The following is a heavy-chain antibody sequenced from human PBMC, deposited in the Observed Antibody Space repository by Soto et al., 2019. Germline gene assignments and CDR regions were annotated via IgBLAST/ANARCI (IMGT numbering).Heavy chain of an antibody. V-gene: IGHV3-53*02. CDR1: GFSVSSDY. CDR3: ARARKWTDLDI. CDR2: IYSGGST. J-gene: IGHJ3*02. D-gene: IGHD1-26*01. Sequence: DVQLVETGGGLIQPGGSLRLSCAASGFSVSSDYMNWVRQDPVKGLEWISVIYSGGSTYYADSVRGRVTISRDNSENTLFLPMDTLRVDDTAVYYCARARKWTDLDIWGQGTMVTVSS.